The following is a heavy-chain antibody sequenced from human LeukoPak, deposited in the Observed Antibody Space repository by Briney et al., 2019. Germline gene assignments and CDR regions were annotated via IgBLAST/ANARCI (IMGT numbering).Heavy chain of an antibody. J-gene: IGHJ4*02. Sequence: SCKASGGTFSSYAMSWVRQAPGKGLEWVSAISGSGGSTYYADSVKGRFTISRDNSKNTLYLQMNSLRAEDTAVYYCAKVYSSSSNENYFDYWGQGTLVTVSS. CDR3: AKVYSSSSNENYFDY. D-gene: IGHD6-6*01. V-gene: IGHV3-23*01. CDR1: GGTFSSYA. CDR2: ISGSGGST.